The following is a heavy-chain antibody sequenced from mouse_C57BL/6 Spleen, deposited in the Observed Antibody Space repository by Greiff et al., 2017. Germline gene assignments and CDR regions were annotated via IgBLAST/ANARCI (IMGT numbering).Heavy chain of an antibody. V-gene: IGHV1-80*01. D-gene: IGHD1-1*01. CDR3: ARRGHYYGSSYFDY. Sequence: QVHVKQSGAELVKPGASVKISCKASGYAFSSYWMNWVKQRPGKGLEWIGQIYPGDGDTNYNGKFKGKATLTADKSSSTAYMQLSSRTSEDSAVYFCARRGHYYGSSYFDYWGQGTTLTVSS. CDR1: GYAFSSYW. J-gene: IGHJ2*01. CDR2: IYPGDGDT.